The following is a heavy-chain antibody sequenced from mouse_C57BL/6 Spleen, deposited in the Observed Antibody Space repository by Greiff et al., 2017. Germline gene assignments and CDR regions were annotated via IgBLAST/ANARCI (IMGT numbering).Heavy chain of an antibody. CDR2: IYPRSGNT. J-gene: IGHJ3*01. CDR3: AREGGLLLAWFAY. Sequence: VKLQQSGAELARPGASVKLSCKASGYTFTSYGISWVKQRTGQGLEWIGEIYPRSGNTYYNEKFKGKATLTADKSSSTAYMELRSLTSEDSAVYFCAREGGLLLAWFAYWGQGTLVTVSA. CDR1: GYTFTSYG. D-gene: IGHD1-1*01. V-gene: IGHV1-81*01.